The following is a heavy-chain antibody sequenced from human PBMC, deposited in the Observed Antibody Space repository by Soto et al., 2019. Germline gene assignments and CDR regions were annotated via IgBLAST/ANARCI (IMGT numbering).Heavy chain of an antibody. J-gene: IGHJ5*01. Sequence: QVQLMQSGNEVKKPGASVTVSCKASGYTFANYGISWVRQAPGQGLEWMGWISGNNGATNYAPKVQDRITMTLDTSTGVASMAMRSLRSDDTAIYYCVRDLKYLRVTGNWFDSWGQGTLVTVSS. V-gene: IGHV1-18*04. D-gene: IGHD1-1*01. CDR3: VRDLKYLRVTGNWFDS. CDR1: GYTFANYG. CDR2: ISGNNGAT.